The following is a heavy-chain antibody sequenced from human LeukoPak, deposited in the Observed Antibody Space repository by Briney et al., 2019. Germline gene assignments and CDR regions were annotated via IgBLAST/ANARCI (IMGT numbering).Heavy chain of an antibody. CDR2: INPSGGST. CDR3: ASSRYGSGSYPPDY. J-gene: IGHJ4*02. CDR1: GYTFTSYY. V-gene: IGHV1-46*01. D-gene: IGHD3-10*01. Sequence: ASVKVSCKASGYTFTSYYMHWVRQAPGQGLEWMGTINPSGGSTSYAQKLQGRVTMTRDMSTSTVYMELSSLGSEDTAVYYCASSRYGSGSYPPDYWGQGTLVTVSS.